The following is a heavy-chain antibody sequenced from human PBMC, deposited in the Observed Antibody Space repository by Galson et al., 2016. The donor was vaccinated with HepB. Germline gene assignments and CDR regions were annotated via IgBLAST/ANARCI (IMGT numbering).Heavy chain of an antibody. CDR3: AKDMRDGSSSFYYYGMDV. D-gene: IGHD6-6*01. V-gene: IGHV3-9*01. CDR1: GFVFDDYA. Sequence: SLRLSCAASGFVFDDYAMHWVRQAPGKGLEWVAGTSWKSSSIGYADSVKGRFSISRENAKNSLYLQMSSLRVGDTALYYRAKDMRDGSSSFYYYGMDVWGQGTTVTVPS. CDR2: TSWKSSSI. J-gene: IGHJ6*02.